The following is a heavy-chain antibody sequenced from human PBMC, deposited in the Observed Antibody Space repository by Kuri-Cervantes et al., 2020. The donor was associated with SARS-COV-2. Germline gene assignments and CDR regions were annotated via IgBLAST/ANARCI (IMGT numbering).Heavy chain of an antibody. Sequence: SVKVSCKASGGTFSSYAISWVRQAPGQGLEWMGRIIPILGIANYAQKFQGRVTITADKSTSTAYMELSSLRSEDTAVYYCARDLGGRDDIWSGYSYYYGLDVWGQGTTVTVSS. D-gene: IGHD3-3*01. J-gene: IGHJ6*02. V-gene: IGHV1-69*04. CDR2: IIPILGIA. CDR1: GGTFSSYA. CDR3: ARDLGGRDDIWSGYSYYYGLDV.